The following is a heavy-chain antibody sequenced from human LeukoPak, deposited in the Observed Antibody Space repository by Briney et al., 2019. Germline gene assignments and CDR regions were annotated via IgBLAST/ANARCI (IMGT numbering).Heavy chain of an antibody. CDR1: GFTFSDYY. V-gene: IGHV3-11*06. J-gene: IGHJ4*02. D-gene: IGHD5-18*01. Sequence: GGSLRLSCAASGFTFSDYYMSWIRQAPGKGLEWVPYISNSSIYTNYADSVKGRFTISRDNAKNSLYLQMNSLRGEDTAVYYCARDLRGYSYGDFDYWGQGTLVTVSS. CDR2: ISNSSIYT. CDR3: ARDLRGYSYGDFDY.